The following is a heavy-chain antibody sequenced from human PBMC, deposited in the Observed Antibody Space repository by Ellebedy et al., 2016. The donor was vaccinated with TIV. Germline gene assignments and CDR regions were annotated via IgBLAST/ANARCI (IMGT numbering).Heavy chain of an antibody. V-gene: IGHV2-5*01. J-gene: IGHJ6*02. D-gene: IGHD2-21*02. CDR1: GFSLPTIGVG. Sequence: SGPTLVKPTQTLTLTCTFSGFSLPTIGVGVGWIRQPPGKALECLALIFWNDDARYSPSLKSRLTITKDTSKNQVVLTMTNMDPVDTDTYYCARIGGDCYPYYYYGMDVWGQGTTVTVSS. CDR3: ARIGGDCYPYYYYGMDV. CDR2: IFWNDDA.